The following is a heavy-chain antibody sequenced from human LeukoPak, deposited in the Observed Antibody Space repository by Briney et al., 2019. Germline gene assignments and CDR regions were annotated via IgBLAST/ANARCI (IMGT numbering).Heavy chain of an antibody. CDR3: AKSHCGSFSCSRAEF. J-gene: IGHJ4*02. CDR2: MSGGGGST. CDR1: GFTFSSYG. Sequence: GGSLRLSCAASGFTFSSYGMSWVRQAPGKGLEWVSAMSGGGGSTFYADSVKGRFTISRDNSKNTLYLQMNSLRDEDTAVYYCAKSHCGSFSCSRAEFWGQGTLVTISS. D-gene: IGHD2-2*01. V-gene: IGHV3-23*01.